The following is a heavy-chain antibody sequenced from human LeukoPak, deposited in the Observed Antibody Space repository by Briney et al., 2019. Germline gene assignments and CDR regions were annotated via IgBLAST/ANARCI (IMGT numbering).Heavy chain of an antibody. V-gene: IGHV4-31*03. Sequence: SQTLSLTCTVSGGSISSGGYYWRWIRQHPGKGLEWIGYIYYSGSTYYNPSLKSRVTISVDTYKNQFSLKLSSVTAADTAVYYCASAHDYYDSSGYYTYWGQGTLVTVSS. D-gene: IGHD3-22*01. CDR2: IYYSGST. J-gene: IGHJ4*02. CDR3: ASAHDYYDSSGYYTY. CDR1: GGSISSGGYY.